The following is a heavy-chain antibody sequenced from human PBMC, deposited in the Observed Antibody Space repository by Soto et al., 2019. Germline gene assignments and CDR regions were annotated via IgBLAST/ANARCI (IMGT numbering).Heavy chain of an antibody. CDR3: ASGGHVDY. Sequence: PGGSLRLSCTASGLTFSSYWMTWVRQAPGKGLNWVANINEDGSAKYYVDSVKGRFTISRDNAENPLYLQMNSLRVVDTAVYYCASGGHVDYCGQGTLVTVSS. V-gene: IGHV3-7*01. D-gene: IGHD3-16*01. J-gene: IGHJ4*02. CDR1: GLTFSSYW. CDR2: INEDGSAK.